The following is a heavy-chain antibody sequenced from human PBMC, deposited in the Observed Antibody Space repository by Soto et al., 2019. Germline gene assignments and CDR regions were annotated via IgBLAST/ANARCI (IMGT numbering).Heavy chain of an antibody. J-gene: IGHJ5*02. D-gene: IGHD3-10*01. CDR2: IVVGSGNT. CDR1: GFTFTSSA. V-gene: IGHV1-58*01. CDR3: ARSLHHHLITRVRGESFPFAP. Sequence: SVKVSCKASGFTFTSSAVQWVRQARGQRLEWIGWIVVGSGNTNYAQKFQGRVTITADKSTSTAYMELSSLRSEDTAVYYCARSLHHHLITRVRGESFPFAPWGHEPLVTVSS.